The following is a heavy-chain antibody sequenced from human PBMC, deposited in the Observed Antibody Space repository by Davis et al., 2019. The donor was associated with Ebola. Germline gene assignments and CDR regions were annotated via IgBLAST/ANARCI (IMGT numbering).Heavy chain of an antibody. CDR1: GFSFSRYS. V-gene: IGHV3-21*01. J-gene: IGHJ4*02. Sequence: PGGSLRLSCAASGFSFSRYSMNWVRQAPGKGLEWVSSISSSSSYIYYADSVKCRFTISKDNAKNSLYLQMNSLRAEDTAVYYCARSYCSSTSCYNWNDGYYFDYWGQGSRVSVSS. CDR3: ARSYCSSTSCYNWNDGYYFDY. CDR2: ISSSSSYI. D-gene: IGHD2-2*02.